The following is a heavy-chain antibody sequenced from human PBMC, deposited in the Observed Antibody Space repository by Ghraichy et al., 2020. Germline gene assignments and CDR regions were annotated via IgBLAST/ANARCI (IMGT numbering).Heavy chain of an antibody. CDR3: ARDVDYSGPGSYYTAY. D-gene: IGHD3-10*01. CDR1: GFTVSSNY. J-gene: IGHJ4*02. CDR2: IYSGGST. Sequence: GESLNISGAASGFTVSSNYMSWVRQAPGKGLEWVSVIYSGGSTYYADSVKGRFTISRDNSKNTLYLQMNSLRAEDTAVYYCARDVDYSGPGSYYTAYWGQGTLVTVSS. V-gene: IGHV3-53*01.